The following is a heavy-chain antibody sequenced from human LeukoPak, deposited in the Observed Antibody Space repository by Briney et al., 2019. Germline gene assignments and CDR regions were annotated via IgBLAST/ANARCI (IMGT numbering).Heavy chain of an antibody. V-gene: IGHV3-20*04. D-gene: IGHD3-10*01. Sequence: GGSLRLSCVASGFTFDDYGISWVRQAPGKGLEWVSRIHWNSGSTRYADSVKGRFTISRDNAKNSLYLQMNSLRPEDTAFYYCARDRDYYYYMDVWGKGTTVTVSS. CDR1: GFTFDDYG. J-gene: IGHJ6*03. CDR3: ARDRDYYYYMDV. CDR2: IHWNSGST.